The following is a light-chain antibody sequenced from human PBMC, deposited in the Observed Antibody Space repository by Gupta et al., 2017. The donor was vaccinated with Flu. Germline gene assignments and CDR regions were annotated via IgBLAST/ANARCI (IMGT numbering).Light chain of an antibody. V-gene: IGKV2-30*01. CDR3: RQGKQRPDT. CDR1: QSLVYIDGNTY. Sequence: VSLGRSASISSTSIQSLVYIDGNTYLYWFHQRPGQSPRRLIYKVSNRESGVPDRFSGSMSGTDFTLKISRVEAEDVGVYYCRQGKQRPDTFGQGTTMEIK. J-gene: IGKJ2*01. CDR2: KVS.